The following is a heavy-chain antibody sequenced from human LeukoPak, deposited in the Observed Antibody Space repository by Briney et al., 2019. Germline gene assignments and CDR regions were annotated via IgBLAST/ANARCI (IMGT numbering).Heavy chain of an antibody. V-gene: IGHV4-4*07. CDR3: ARGTYGMDV. J-gene: IGHJ6*02. CDR1: GGSITSYY. CDR2: MHSSGST. Sequence: SETLSLTCSVSGGSITSYYWSWVRQPAGKGLEWIGRMHSSGSTDYNPSLKSRVTMSADTSKNQFSLILSSVTAADTAIYYCARGTYGMDVWGQGTTVTVSS.